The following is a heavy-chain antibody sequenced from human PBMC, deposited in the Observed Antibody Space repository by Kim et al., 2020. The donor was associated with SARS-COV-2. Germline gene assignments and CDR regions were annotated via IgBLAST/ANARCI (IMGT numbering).Heavy chain of an antibody. CDR3: VSSPNMYYFDH. CDR1: GGSISSDY. Sequence: SETLSLTCAVSGGSISSDYWSWIRQPPGKGLEWIGYIYHSGTNYNPSLKSRVTISVDTSKNQFSLRLSSVTAADTALYYCVSSPNMYYFDHWGRGTLVTVSS. J-gene: IGHJ4*02. CDR2: IYHSGT. D-gene: IGHD6-13*01. V-gene: IGHV4-59*13.